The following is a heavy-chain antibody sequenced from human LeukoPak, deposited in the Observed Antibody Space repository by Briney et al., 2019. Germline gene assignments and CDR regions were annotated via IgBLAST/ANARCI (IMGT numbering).Heavy chain of an antibody. CDR3: ARSDAVITRYFDY. J-gene: IGHJ4*02. CDR2: ISTNSGNT. Sequence: ASVKVSCKASGYTFTSNGISWVRQASGQGLEWLGWISTNSGNTNYAQRVQGRVTMTTDTSTNTAYMELRSLRFDDTAVYYCARSDAVITRYFDYWGQGTLVTVSS. D-gene: IGHD2/OR15-2a*01. V-gene: IGHV1-18*01. CDR1: GYTFTSNG.